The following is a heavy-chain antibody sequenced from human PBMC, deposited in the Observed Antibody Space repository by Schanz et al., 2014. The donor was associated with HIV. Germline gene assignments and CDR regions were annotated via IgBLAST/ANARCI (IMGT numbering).Heavy chain of an antibody. CDR3: AKDSGSGVMFNFDY. CDR1: GFTFSSTG. Sequence: QVQLVESGGGVVQPGRSLRLSCSASGFTFSSTGMHWVRQAPGKGLEWVAIISYDGSNKDYADSVKGRFTISRDNSKNTLFLQLNSLRAEDTAVYYCAKDSGSGVMFNFDYWGQGTLVTVSS. CDR2: ISYDGSNK. J-gene: IGHJ4*02. V-gene: IGHV3-30*18. D-gene: IGHD3-10*01.